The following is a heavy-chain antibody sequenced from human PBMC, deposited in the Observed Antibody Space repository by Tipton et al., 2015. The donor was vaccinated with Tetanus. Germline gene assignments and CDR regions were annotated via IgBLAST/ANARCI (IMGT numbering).Heavy chain of an antibody. CDR2: ISWNSGSI. Sequence: SLRLSCAASGFTFDDYAMHWVRQAPGKGLEWVSGISWNSGSIGYADSVKGRFAISRDNAKNSLYLQMNSLRAEDTALYYCAKGVDIVVVPAAYFDYWGQGTLVTVSS. CDR3: AKGVDIVVVPAAYFDY. D-gene: IGHD2-2*03. J-gene: IGHJ4*02. CDR1: GFTFDDYA. V-gene: IGHV3-9*01.